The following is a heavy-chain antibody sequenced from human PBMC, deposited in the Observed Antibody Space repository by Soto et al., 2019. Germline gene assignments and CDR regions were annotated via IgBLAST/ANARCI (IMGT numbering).Heavy chain of an antibody. CDR1: GGSISSYY. D-gene: IGHD2-15*01. J-gene: IGHJ6*02. CDR2: IYYSGST. Sequence: PSETLSLTCTVSGGSISSYYWSWIRQPPGKGLEWIGYIYYSGSTNYNPSLKSRVTISVDTSKNQFSLKLSSVTAADTAVYYCASERYCSGGSRYPYYYGMDVWGQGTTVTVSS. CDR3: ASERYCSGGSRYPYYYGMDV. V-gene: IGHV4-59*01.